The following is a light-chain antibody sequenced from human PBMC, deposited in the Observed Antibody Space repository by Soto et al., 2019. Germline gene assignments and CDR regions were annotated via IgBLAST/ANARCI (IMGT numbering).Light chain of an antibody. V-gene: IGLV2-14*01. J-gene: IGLJ2*01. Sequence: QSALTQPASVSGSPGQSITISCTGTSSDVGAYNFVSWYQQHPGKAPKLMIFEVSNRPSGVSNRFSGSKSGNTASLAITGLQADDEADYYCQSYDISLRGVIFGGGTKLTVL. CDR2: EVS. CDR3: QSYDISLRGVI. CDR1: SSDVGAYNF.